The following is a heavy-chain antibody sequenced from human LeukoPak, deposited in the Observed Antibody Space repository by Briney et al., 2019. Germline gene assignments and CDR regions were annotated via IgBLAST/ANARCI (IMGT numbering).Heavy chain of an antibody. Sequence: QTGGSLRLSCAASGFTVSSNYMSWVRQAPGKGLEWVSVIYSAGSTYYADSVKGRFTISRDNSKNTLSLQMNSLRPDDTAVYYCAKFSYGDYVAWGQGTLVIVSS. D-gene: IGHD4-17*01. V-gene: IGHV3-53*05. J-gene: IGHJ5*02. CDR3: AKFSYGDYVA. CDR1: GFTVSSNY. CDR2: IYSAGST.